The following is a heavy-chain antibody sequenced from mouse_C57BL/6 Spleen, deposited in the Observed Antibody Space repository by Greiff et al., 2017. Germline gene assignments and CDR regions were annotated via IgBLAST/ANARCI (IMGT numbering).Heavy chain of an antibody. CDR1: GYTFTSYW. D-gene: IGHD2-2*01. V-gene: IGHV1-52*01. CDR3: ARNGYPYYAMDY. J-gene: IGHJ4*01. CDR2: SDPSDSET. Sequence: QVQLQPPGAELVRPGSSVKLSCKASGYTFTSYWMHWVKQRPIQGLEWIGNSDPSDSETRYNQKIKDKATLTVDKSSSTAYLPLSSLTSEDSAVYYCARNGYPYYAMDYWGQGTSVTVSA.